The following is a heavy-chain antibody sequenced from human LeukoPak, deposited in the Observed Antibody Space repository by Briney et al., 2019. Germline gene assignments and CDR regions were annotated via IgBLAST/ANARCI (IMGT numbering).Heavy chain of an antibody. D-gene: IGHD6-13*01. V-gene: IGHV3-21*01. CDR3: ARGGSSFNSWFDP. CDR2: ISSSSSYI. CDR1: GFTFSSYS. Sequence: GGSLRLSCAASGFTFSSYSMNWVRQAPGKGLEWVSSISSSSSYIYYADSVKGRFTISRDNAKNSLYLQMNSLRAEDTAVYYCARGGSSFNSWFDPWGQGTLVTVSS. J-gene: IGHJ5*02.